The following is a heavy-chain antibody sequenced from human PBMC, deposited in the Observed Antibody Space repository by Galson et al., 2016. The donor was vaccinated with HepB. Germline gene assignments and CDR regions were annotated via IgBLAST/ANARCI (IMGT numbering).Heavy chain of an antibody. CDR3: ARDTGAFGGPLVADF. J-gene: IGHJ4*02. CDR1: GYTFSSYG. V-gene: IGHV1-18*01. D-gene: IGHD3-16*01. CDR2: CTTYNGNT. Sequence: SCKASGYTFSSYGITWVRQAPGQGLEWLGWCTTYNGNTNYALDVQDRVTMTTDTSTSTAYMALRSLTSDDTAVYYCARDTGAFGGPLVADFWGQGTLVTVSS.